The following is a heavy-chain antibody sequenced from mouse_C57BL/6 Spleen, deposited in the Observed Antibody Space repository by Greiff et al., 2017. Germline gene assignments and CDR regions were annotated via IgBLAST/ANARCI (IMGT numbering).Heavy chain of an antibody. D-gene: IGHD1-1*01. V-gene: IGHV1-59*01. CDR1: GYTFTSYW. Sequence: VQLQQPGAELVRPGTSVKLSCKASGYTFTSYWMHWVKQRPGQGLEWIGVIDPSDSYTNYNQKFKGKATLTVDTSSSTAYMQLSSLTSEDAAVYYCARVRDYYGSSPVFDDWGQGTTLTVSS. CDR2: IDPSDSYT. J-gene: IGHJ2*01. CDR3: ARVRDYYGSSPVFDD.